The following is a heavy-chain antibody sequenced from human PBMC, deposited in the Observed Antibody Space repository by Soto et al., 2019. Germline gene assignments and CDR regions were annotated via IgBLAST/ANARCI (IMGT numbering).Heavy chain of an antibody. V-gene: IGHV3-30*18. CDR2: ILYDGSKE. Sequence: VGSLRLCCTDSGFSFNTYVMDWVRQAPGKGLEGVARILYDGSKEYYADPVKGRFTISRDNSKNTLYLQMDRLRVEDTAVYFCAKGLALMADHWGQGTPVTVSS. D-gene: IGHD2-21*01. CDR1: GFSFNTYV. CDR3: AKGLALMADH. J-gene: IGHJ4*02.